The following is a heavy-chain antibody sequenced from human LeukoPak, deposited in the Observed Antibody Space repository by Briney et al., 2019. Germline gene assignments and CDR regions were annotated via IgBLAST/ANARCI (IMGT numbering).Heavy chain of an antibody. V-gene: IGHV3-33*06. J-gene: IGHJ5*02. Sequence: GGSLRLSCAASGFTFSSYAMSWVRQAPGKGLEWVAVIWYDGTNKYYADSVKGRFTISRDNSKNTLYLQMNSLRAEDTAVYYCAKDGALSGAFNWFDPWGQGTLVAVSS. CDR1: GFTFSSYA. D-gene: IGHD6-25*01. CDR3: AKDGALSGAFNWFDP. CDR2: IWYDGTNK.